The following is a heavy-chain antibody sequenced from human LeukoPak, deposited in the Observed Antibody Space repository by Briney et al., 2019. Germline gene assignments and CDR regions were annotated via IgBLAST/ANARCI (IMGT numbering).Heavy chain of an antibody. Sequence: GGSLRLSCAASGFTFSSYGMHWVRQAPGKGPEWVAFIWYDGSKEYYADSVKGRFTISRDASKTTLYPQMNSLRVEDTAVYYCAKDAGERWTVDFDFWGQGTLVTVSS. CDR1: GFTFSSYG. J-gene: IGHJ4*02. V-gene: IGHV3-30*02. CDR3: AKDAGERWTVDFDF. D-gene: IGHD3-16*01. CDR2: IWYDGSKE.